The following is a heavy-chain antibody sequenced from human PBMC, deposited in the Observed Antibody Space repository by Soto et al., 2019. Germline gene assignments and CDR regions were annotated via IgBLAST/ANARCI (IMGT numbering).Heavy chain of an antibody. D-gene: IGHD3-10*01. CDR2: IRSKANSYAT. CDR1: GFTFSGSA. CDR3: TRHVWFGESDEYYYYGMDV. Sequence: GGSLRLSCAASGFTFSGSAMHWVRQASGKGLEWVGRIRSKANSYATAYAASVKGRFTISRDDSKNTAYLQMNSLKTEDTAVYYCTRHVWFGESDEYYYYGMDVWGQGTTVTVS. J-gene: IGHJ6*02. V-gene: IGHV3-73*01.